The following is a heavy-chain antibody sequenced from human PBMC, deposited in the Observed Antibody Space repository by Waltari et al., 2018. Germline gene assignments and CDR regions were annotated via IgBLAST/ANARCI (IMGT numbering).Heavy chain of an antibody. D-gene: IGHD2-15*01. CDR2: VHGTGGG. CDR1: GDSVSSNYW. V-gene: IGHV4-4*02. Sequence: QLQLQESGPGLVRPSGTLSLDCVVSGDSVSSNYWWSWVRQSPQKGLEWIGQVHGTGGGNYNPSFASRVTVSLDTSNNRCSLKVSFATAADTAVYFCARDRGRGLYLDTWGPGTLVTVS. CDR3: ARDRGRGLYLDT. J-gene: IGHJ4*02.